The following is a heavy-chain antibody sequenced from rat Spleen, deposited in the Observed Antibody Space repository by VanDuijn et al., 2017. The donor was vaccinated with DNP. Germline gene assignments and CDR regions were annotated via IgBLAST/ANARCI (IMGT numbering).Heavy chain of an antibody. CDR3: ARSRLPGYYPFAC. V-gene: IGHV5-20*01. D-gene: IGHD1-4*01. J-gene: IGHJ3*01. CDR2: ISYDGGST. Sequence: EVQLVESGGGLVQPGRSMKLSCAASGFPFSNYYMAWVRQAPTKGLEWVASISYDGGSTYYRDSVKGRFTISRDDAKSSLYLQMNSLKSEDTATYYCARSRLPGYYPFACWGQGTLVTVSS. CDR1: GFPFSNYY.